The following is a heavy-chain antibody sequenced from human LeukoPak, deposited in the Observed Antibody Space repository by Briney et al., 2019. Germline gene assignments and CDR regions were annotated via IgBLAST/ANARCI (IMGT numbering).Heavy chain of an antibody. CDR3: ARETEMANLDY. Sequence: AGGSLRLSCTASGFTFSSYWMNWVRQAPGKGLEWVANIKQDGSEKYYVDSVKGRFTISRDNAKKSLYLQMNSLRAEDTAVYYCARETEMANLDYWGQGTLVTVSS. CDR1: GFTFSSYW. V-gene: IGHV3-7*04. J-gene: IGHJ4*02. CDR2: IKQDGSEK. D-gene: IGHD5-24*01.